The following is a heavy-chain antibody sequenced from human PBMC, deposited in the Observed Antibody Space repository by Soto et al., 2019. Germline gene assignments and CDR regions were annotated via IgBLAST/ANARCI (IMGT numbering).Heavy chain of an antibody. V-gene: IGHV4-59*03. CDR2: ISYSGDT. D-gene: IGHD6-19*01. CDR1: GGFIINSF. CDR3: TKNGGWPPDAIEYFQH. J-gene: IGHJ1*01. Sequence: SETLSLTCTVSGGFIINSFCIFIRHPPLKRLEWVVYISYSGDTSYNPSLKSRVTLSVDTSKSQFSLRLHSVTAADTAVYYCTKNGGWPPDAIEYFQHWGQGTLVTVS.